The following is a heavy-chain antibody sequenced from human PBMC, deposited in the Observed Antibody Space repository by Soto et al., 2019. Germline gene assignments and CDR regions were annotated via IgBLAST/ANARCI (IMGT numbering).Heavy chain of an antibody. CDR3: ARRNDVWSGYWYGMDV. Sequence: SETLSLTCTVSGGSISSSSYYWGWIRQPPGKGLEWIGSIYYSGSTYYNPSLKSRVTISVDTSKNQFSLELTSVTAADTAVYYCARRNDVWSGYWYGMDVWGQGTTVTVAS. J-gene: IGHJ6*02. CDR2: IYYSGST. V-gene: IGHV4-39*01. CDR1: GGSISSSSYY. D-gene: IGHD3-3*01.